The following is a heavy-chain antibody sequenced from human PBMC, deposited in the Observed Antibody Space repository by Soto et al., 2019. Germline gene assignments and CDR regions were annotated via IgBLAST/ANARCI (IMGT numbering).Heavy chain of an antibody. CDR1: VGTFSSYA. CDR3: ARGGYSGYDWAARFDY. Sequence: QVQLVQSGAEVKKPGSSVKVSCKASVGTFSSYAISWVRQAPGQGLEWMGGIIPIFGTANYAQKVMGRGTITADESTSTAYMELRSLRSEDTAVYYCARGGYSGYDWAARFDYWGQGTLVTVSA. CDR2: IIPIFGTA. D-gene: IGHD5-12*01. V-gene: IGHV1-69*12. J-gene: IGHJ4*02.